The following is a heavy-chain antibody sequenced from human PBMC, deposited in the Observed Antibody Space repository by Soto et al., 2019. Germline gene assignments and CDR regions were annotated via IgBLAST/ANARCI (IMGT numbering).Heavy chain of an antibody. Sequence: ASVKVSCKASGYTFTGYYMHWVRQAPGQGLEWMGWINPNSGGTNYAQKFQGRVTMTRDTSISTAYMELSRLRSDDTAVYYCARHLFARELWSDYWGQGTLVTVSS. CDR3: ARHLFARELWSDY. V-gene: IGHV1-2*02. CDR1: GYTFTGYY. CDR2: INPNSGGT. J-gene: IGHJ4*02. D-gene: IGHD5-18*01.